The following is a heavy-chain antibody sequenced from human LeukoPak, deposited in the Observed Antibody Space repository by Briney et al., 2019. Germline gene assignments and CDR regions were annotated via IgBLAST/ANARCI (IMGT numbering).Heavy chain of an antibody. D-gene: IGHD5-18*01. CDR3: ARGGYSYGSPGDY. CDR1: GFTFSSYA. J-gene: IGHJ4*02. Sequence: GGSLRLSCAASGFTFSSYAMHWVRQAPGKGLEYVSAISSNGGSTYYANSVKGRFTISRDNSKNTLYLQMGSLRAEDVAVYYCARGGYSYGSPGDYWGQGTLVTVSS. V-gene: IGHV3-64*01. CDR2: ISSNGGST.